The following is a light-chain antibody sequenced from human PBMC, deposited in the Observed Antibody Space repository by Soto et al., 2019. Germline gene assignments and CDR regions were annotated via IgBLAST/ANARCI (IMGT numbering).Light chain of an antibody. CDR3: TSYTSSSTYV. CDR1: SSDVGGYDY. V-gene: IGLV2-14*01. J-gene: IGLJ1*01. CDR2: DVT. Sequence: QSVLTQPASVTGSPGQAITVSCTGTSSDVGGYDYVSWYQQHPGNAPKLLISDVTNRPSGVSNRFSGSKSGNTASLTISGLQTEDEADYYCTSYTSSSTYVFGTGTKVTVL.